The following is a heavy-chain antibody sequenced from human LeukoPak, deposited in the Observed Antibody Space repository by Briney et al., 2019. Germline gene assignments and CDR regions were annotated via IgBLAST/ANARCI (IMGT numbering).Heavy chain of an antibody. CDR2: IHYTGST. CDR3: AREQWLPDDAFDI. CDR1: GGSISSYY. V-gene: IGHV4-59*01. D-gene: IGHD6-19*01. Sequence: SETLSLTCTVSGGSISSYYWSWIRQPPGKGLEWIAYIHYTGSTNYNPSLKSRVTISVDTSKNQFSLKLSSVTAADTAVYFCAREQWLPDDAFDIWGQGTMVTVSS. J-gene: IGHJ3*02.